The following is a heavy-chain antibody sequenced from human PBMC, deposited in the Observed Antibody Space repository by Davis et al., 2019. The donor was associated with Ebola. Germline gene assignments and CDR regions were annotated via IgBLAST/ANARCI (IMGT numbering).Heavy chain of an antibody. J-gene: IGHJ1*01. V-gene: IGHV3-66*02. D-gene: IGHD3-22*01. CDR3: ATTYYYDSSVYFQH. Sequence: GGSLRLSCAASGFTFSDYYMSWIRQAPGKGLEWVSVIYSGGSTYYADSVKGRFTISRDNSKNTLYLQMNSLRAEDTAVYYCATTYYYDSSVYFQHWGQGTLVTVSS. CDR1: GFTFSDYY. CDR2: IYSGGST.